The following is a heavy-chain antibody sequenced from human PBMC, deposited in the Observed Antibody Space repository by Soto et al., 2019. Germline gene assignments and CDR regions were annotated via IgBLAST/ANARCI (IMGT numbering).Heavy chain of an antibody. V-gene: IGHV3-30-3*01. J-gene: IGHJ6*02. CDR3: ARDRIVGATTYYYYSMDV. CDR1: GFTFSSYA. Sequence: GGSLRLSCAASGFTFSSYAMHWVRQAPGKGLEWVAVISYDGSNKYYADSVKGRFTISRDNSKNTLYLQMNSLRAEDTAVYYCARDRIVGATTYYYYSMDVWGQGTTVTVSS. CDR2: ISYDGSNK. D-gene: IGHD1-26*01.